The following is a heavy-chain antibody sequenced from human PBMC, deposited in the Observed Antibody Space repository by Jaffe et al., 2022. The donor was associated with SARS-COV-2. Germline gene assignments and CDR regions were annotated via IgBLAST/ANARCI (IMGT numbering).Heavy chain of an antibody. Sequence: QVQLQESGPGLVKPSETLSLTCTVSGYSITSGYYWGWVRQPPGRGLEWIGSIYHSGTTYYNPSLKSRVTISLDTSKNQFSLKLSSVTAADTAVYFCARLASPNYFDYWGQGTLVTVSS. CDR2: IYHSGTT. CDR3: ARLASPNYFDY. CDR1: GYSITSGYY. V-gene: IGHV4-38-2*02. J-gene: IGHJ4*02.